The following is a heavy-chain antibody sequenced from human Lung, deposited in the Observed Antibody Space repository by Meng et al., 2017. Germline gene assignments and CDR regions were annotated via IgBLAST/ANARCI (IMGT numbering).Heavy chain of an antibody. CDR1: GGSISSRNW. CDR2: IYHSGRT. D-gene: IGHD3-3*01. J-gene: IGHJ5*02. V-gene: IGHV4-4*02. Sequence: GPGLVRLSGTLSLTCAVFGGSISSRNWWSWVRQSPGKGLEWIGEIYHSGRTNYNPSLESRVTISLDKSQNHFSLKVKSVTAADTAVYYCVRGGQDQAYYDFWSGPFDPWGQGTLVTVSS. CDR3: VRGGQDQAYYDFWSGPFDP.